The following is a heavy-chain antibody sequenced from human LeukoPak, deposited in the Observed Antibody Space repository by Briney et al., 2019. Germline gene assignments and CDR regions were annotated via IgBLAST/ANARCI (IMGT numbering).Heavy chain of an antibody. Sequence: PSETLSLTCTVSGGSISSFYWSWIRQPAGKGLEWIGRIYTSGSTNYNPSLKSRVTMSVDTSKNQFSLKLSSVTAADTAVYYCARDRYYYDSSGYYTFDYWGQGTLVTVSS. CDR2: IYTSGST. V-gene: IGHV4-4*07. D-gene: IGHD3-22*01. CDR1: GGSISSFY. J-gene: IGHJ4*02. CDR3: ARDRYYYDSSGYYTFDY.